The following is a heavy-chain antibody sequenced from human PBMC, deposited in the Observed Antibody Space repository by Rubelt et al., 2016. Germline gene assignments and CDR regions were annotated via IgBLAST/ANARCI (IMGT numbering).Heavy chain of an antibody. D-gene: IGHD3-3*01. V-gene: IGHV1-46*01. Sequence: QVQLVQSGAEVKKPGASVKVSCKASGYTFTSYYMHWVRQAPGQGLEWMGIINPSGGSTSYAQKFQGRVTMTRDTSTSTVYVELSSLRSEDTAVYYCARDQGIFGVVTNWFDPWGQGTLVTVSS. J-gene: IGHJ5*02. CDR1: GYTFTSYY. CDR2: INPSGGST. CDR3: ARDQGIFGVVTNWFDP.